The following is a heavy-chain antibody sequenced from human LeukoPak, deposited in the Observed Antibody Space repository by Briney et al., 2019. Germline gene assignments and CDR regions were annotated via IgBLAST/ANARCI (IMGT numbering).Heavy chain of an antibody. D-gene: IGHD3-3*01. J-gene: IGHJ6*03. Sequence: SETLSLTCTVSGGSISSYYWSWIRQPPGKGLEWIGYIHYSGSTNYNPPLKSRVTISINTSKNQFSLKLSSVTAADTAVYYCASTSVFGHYYYMDVWGKGTTVTVSS. CDR1: GGSISSYY. CDR2: IHYSGST. CDR3: ASTSVFGHYYYMDV. V-gene: IGHV4-59*01.